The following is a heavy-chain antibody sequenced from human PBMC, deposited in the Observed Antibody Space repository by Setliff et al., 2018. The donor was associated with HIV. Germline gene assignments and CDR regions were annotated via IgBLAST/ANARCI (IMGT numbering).Heavy chain of an antibody. CDR1: GYTLSELS. D-gene: IGHD3-3*01. CDR2: FDPEDVET. Sequence: ASVKVSCKVSGYTLSELSMHWVRQAPGKGLEWMGGFDPEDVETIYAEKFQGRVTMTEDTSTDTAYMELRSLRSDDTAMYYCARDDNYNFQNGYRAGAFDLWGQGTMVTVSS. V-gene: IGHV1-24*01. J-gene: IGHJ3*01. CDR3: ARDDNYNFQNGYRAGAFDL.